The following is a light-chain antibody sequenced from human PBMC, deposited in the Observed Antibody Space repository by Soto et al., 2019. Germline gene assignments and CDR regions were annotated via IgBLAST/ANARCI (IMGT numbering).Light chain of an antibody. Sequence: QAVVTQPPSASGTLGQRVTISCSGSTSNIGTNTVNWYQQVPGTAPKVLIYGNHQRPSAVPDRFSGSKSGTSASLAISGLQSEDEADYYCAAWDDSVWVFGGGTKVTVL. V-gene: IGLV1-44*01. CDR2: GNH. CDR3: AAWDDSVWV. J-gene: IGLJ3*02. CDR1: TSNIGTNT.